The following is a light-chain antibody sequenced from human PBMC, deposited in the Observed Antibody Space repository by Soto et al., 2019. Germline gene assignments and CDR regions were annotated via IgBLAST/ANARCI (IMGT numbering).Light chain of an antibody. CDR1: SSDVGSYSL. Sequence: QSVLTQPASVSGSPGQSITISCTGTSSDVGSYSLLSWYQHHPGKAPKLIIYEDIKGPSGVSNRFSGSKSGNTASLRISGLQAEDEADSYCYTYAGRSTYLFGTGTKVTVL. CDR3: YTYAGRSTYL. J-gene: IGLJ1*01. CDR2: EDI. V-gene: IGLV2-23*01.